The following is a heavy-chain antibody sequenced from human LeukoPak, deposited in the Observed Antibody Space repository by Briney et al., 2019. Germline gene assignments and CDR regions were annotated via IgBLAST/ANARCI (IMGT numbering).Heavy chain of an antibody. D-gene: IGHD5-24*01. CDR1: GGSISSYY. V-gene: IGHV4-34*01. Sequence: SETLSLTCTVSGGSISSYYWSWIRQPPGKGLEWIGEINHSGSTNYNPSLKSRVTISVDTSKNQFSLKLSSVTAADTAVYYCARGSKMATITAVSYYFDYWGQGTLVTVSS. CDR2: INHSGST. J-gene: IGHJ4*02. CDR3: ARGSKMATITAVSYYFDY.